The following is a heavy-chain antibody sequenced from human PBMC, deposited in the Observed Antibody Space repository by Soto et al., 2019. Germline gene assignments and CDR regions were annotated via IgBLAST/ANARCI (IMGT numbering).Heavy chain of an antibody. D-gene: IGHD6-13*01. J-gene: IGHJ4*02. CDR3: AGDRRAYSSSWTTMGY. CDR1: GGTFSSYA. V-gene: IGHV1-69*13. Sequence: SVKVSCKASGGTFSSYAISWVRQAPGQGLEWMGGIIPIFGTANYAQKFQGRVTITADESTSTAYMELSSLRSEDTAVYYCAGDRRAYSSSWTTMGYWGQGTLVTVSS. CDR2: IIPIFGTA.